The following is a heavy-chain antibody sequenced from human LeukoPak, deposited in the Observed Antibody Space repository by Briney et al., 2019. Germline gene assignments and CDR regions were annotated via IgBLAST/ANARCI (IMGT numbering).Heavy chain of an antibody. D-gene: IGHD6-13*01. CDR3: AKDTGYSSSYLPDY. Sequence: GGSLRLSCAASGFTFSSYAMSWVRQAPGKGLEWVSAISGSGGSTYCADSVKGRFTISRDNSKNTLYLQMNSLRAEDTAVYYCAKDTGYSSSYLPDYWGQGTLVTVSS. V-gene: IGHV3-23*01. CDR1: GFTFSSYA. CDR2: ISGSGGST. J-gene: IGHJ4*02.